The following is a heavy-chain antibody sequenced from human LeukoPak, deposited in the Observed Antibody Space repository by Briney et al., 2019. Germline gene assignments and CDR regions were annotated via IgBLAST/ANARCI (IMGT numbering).Heavy chain of an antibody. CDR3: ARTPVGFNTVTPTDVRY. D-gene: IGHD4-17*01. V-gene: IGHV1-18*01. J-gene: IGHJ4*02. Sequence: ASVTVSCKASGYTFTSYGISWVRQAPGQGLEWMGWISGYNGNTNYAQKLQGRVAMTTDTSTSTAYMELRSLRSDDTAVYYCARTPVGFNTVTPTDVRYWGQGTLVTVSS. CDR1: GYTFTSYG. CDR2: ISGYNGNT.